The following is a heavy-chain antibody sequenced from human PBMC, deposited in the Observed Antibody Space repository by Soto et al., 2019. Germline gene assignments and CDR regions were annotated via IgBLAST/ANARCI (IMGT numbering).Heavy chain of an antibody. CDR2: IIPIFGTA. Sequence: QVQLVQSGAEVKKPGSSVKVSYKASGGTFSSYAISWVRQAPGQGLAWLGGIIPIFGTANYAQKFQGRVTITADESTSTAYMELSSLRSEDTAVYYCSSSVAKYYYYGMDVWGQGTTVTVSS. J-gene: IGHJ6*02. V-gene: IGHV1-69*12. D-gene: IGHD5-12*01. CDR1: GGTFSSYA. CDR3: SSSVAKYYYYGMDV.